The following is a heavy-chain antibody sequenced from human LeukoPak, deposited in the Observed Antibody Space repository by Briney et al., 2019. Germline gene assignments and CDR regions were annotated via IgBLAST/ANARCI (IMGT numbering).Heavy chain of an antibody. D-gene: IGHD6-19*01. J-gene: IGHJ6*02. V-gene: IGHV3-30*14. CDR1: GFTFSSYA. Sequence: GGSLRLSCAASGFTFSSYAMHWVRQAPGKGLEWVAVISYDGSNKFYADSVKGRFTISRDNSKNTLYLQMNSLRAEDTAVYYCARGLAVATVGVSYYYYYGMDVWGQGTTVTVSS. CDR3: ARGLAVATVGVSYYYYYGMDV. CDR2: ISYDGSNK.